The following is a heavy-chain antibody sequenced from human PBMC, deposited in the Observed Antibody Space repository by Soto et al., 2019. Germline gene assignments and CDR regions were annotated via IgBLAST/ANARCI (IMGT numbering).Heavy chain of an antibody. Sequence: PSETLSLTCAVSGGSISSGGYSWSWIRQPPGKGLEWIGYMYHSGSTYYNPSLKSRVTISVDRSKNQFSLKLNSVAAADTAVYYCARGQVVAAQHWSQGTLVTVSS. CDR2: MYHSGST. J-gene: IGHJ4*02. CDR1: GGSISSGGYS. D-gene: IGHD2-15*01. CDR3: ARGQVVAAQH. V-gene: IGHV4-30-2*01.